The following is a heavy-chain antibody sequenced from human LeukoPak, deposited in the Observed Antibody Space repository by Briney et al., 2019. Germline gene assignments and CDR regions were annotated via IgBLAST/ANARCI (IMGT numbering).Heavy chain of an antibody. CDR1: GFTVSSNY. V-gene: IGHV3-66*01. D-gene: IGHD5-24*01. CDR2: IYSGGST. J-gene: IGHJ3*02. CDR3: ARDGDGYNNLDAFDI. Sequence: GGSLRLSCAASGFTVSSNYMSWVRQAPGKGLEWVSVIYSGGSTYYADSVKGRFTISRDNSKNTLYLQMNSLRAEDTAVYYCARDGDGYNNLDAFDIWGQGTMVTVSS.